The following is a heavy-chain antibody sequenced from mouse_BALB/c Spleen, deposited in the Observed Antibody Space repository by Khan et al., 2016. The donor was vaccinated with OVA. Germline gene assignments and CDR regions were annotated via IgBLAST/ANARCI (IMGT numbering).Heavy chain of an antibody. Sequence: QVQLQQSGAELAKPGASVKMSCKASGYTFTSYWMNWVKQRPGQGLEWIGYINPSTGYTEYNQRFKDKATLTADKSYSTAYMQQSSLTSEESAVYYCANHGSSSAWLTYWGQGTLVTVSA. V-gene: IGHV1-7*01. D-gene: IGHD1-1*01. J-gene: IGHJ3*01. CDR2: INPSTGYT. CDR1: GYTFTSYW. CDR3: ANHGSSSAWLTY.